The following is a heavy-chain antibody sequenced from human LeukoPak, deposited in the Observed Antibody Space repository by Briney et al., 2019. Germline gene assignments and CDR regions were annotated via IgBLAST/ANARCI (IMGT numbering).Heavy chain of an antibody. CDR1: GYTFTSYG. CDR2: VNPNNGVP. J-gene: IGHJ5*02. V-gene: IGHV1-2*06. D-gene: IGHD2-2*01. CDR3: AREVGYSSSYYGRFDP. Sequence: ASVKVSCKASGYTFTSYGISWVRQAPGQGLEWMGRVNPNNGVPNYAQKFQGRVTMTRDTAISTFYMELTSLRSDDTAVYFCAREVGYSSSYYGRFDPWGQGTLVIVSS.